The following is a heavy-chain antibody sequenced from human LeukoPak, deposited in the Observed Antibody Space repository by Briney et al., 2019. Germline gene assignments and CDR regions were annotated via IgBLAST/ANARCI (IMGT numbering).Heavy chain of an antibody. D-gene: IGHD3-16*01. J-gene: IGHJ4*02. CDR2: IIPIFGTA. CDR1: GGTFSSYD. Sequence: SVKVSCKAPGGTFSSYDISWVRPAPGQGLEWMGGIIPIFGTANYAQKFQDRVTITTDQSTSTAYMELSSPRSEDTAVYYCARGGSSPRPFDYWGQGTLVIVSS. V-gene: IGHV1-69*05. CDR3: ARGGSSPRPFDY.